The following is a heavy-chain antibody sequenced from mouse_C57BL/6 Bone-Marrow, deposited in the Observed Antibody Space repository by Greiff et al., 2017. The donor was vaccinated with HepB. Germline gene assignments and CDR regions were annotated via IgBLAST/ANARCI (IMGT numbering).Heavy chain of an antibody. J-gene: IGHJ2*01. V-gene: IGHV1-63*01. Sequence: VQLVESGAELVRPGTSVKMSCKASGYTFTNYWIGWAKQRPGHGLEWIGDIYPGGGYTNYNEKFKGKATLTADKSSSTAYMQCSSLTSEDSAIYYCARSWSFDYWGQGTTLTVSS. CDR1: GYTFTNYW. CDR3: ARSWSFDY. CDR2: IYPGGGYT.